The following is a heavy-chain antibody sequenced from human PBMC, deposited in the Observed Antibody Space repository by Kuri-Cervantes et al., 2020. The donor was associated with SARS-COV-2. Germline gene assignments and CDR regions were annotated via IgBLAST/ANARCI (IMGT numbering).Heavy chain of an antibody. CDR3: ARGFGGEDY. J-gene: IGHJ4*02. CDR2: IYYSGST. Sequence: GSLRLSCTVSGGSISSSSYYWGWIRQPPGKGLEWIGSIYYSGSTYYNPSLKSRVTITVDTSKNQFSLKLSSVTAADTAVYYCARGFGGEDYWGQGTRVTVSS. V-gene: IGHV4-39*01. CDR1: GGSISSSSYY. D-gene: IGHD3-16*01.